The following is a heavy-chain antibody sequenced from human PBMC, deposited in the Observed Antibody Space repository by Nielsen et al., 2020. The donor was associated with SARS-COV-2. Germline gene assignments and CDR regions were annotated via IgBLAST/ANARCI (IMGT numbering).Heavy chain of an antibody. D-gene: IGHD3-10*01. CDR3: ARDSFYYGSGPRAFDI. Sequence: ASVKVSCKASGYTFTSYGISWVRQAPGQGLEWMGWISAYNGNTNYAQKLQGRVTMTTDTSTSTAYMELRSLRSDDTAVYYCARDSFYYGSGPRAFDIWGQGTMVTVSS. CDR1: GYTFTSYG. CDR2: ISAYNGNT. J-gene: IGHJ3*02. V-gene: IGHV1-18*01.